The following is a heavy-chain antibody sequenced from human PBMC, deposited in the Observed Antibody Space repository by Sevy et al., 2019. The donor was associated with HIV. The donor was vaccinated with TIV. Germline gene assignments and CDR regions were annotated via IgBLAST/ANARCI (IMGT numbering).Heavy chain of an antibody. CDR1: GFTFSSYP. CDR3: VTRGGLVGATDFDY. CDR2: ISGNGGST. V-gene: IGHV3-64D*06. D-gene: IGHD1-26*01. Sequence: GGSLRLSCSASGFTFSSYPMHWVRQAPGKGLEYVSLISGNGGSTYYADSVKGRFTISSDNFKKTRYLQMSSLRAEDTAVYYCVTRGGLVGATDFDYWGQGTRVTVSS. J-gene: IGHJ4*02.